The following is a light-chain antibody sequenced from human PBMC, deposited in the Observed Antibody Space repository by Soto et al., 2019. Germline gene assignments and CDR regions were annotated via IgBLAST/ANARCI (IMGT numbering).Light chain of an antibody. V-gene: IGKV1-5*01. CDR2: DAS. Sequence: DIQRSQSPATLSASVGDRVTITCRASQSISSWLAWYQQKPGKAPKLLIYDASSLESGVPSRFSGSGSGTEFTLTTSSLQPDDFATYYCQQYNSYSWTFGQGTKVDIK. CDR3: QQYNSYSWT. CDR1: QSISSW. J-gene: IGKJ1*01.